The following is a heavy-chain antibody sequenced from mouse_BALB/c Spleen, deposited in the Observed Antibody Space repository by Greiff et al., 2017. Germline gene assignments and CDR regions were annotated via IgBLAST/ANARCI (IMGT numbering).Heavy chain of an antibody. V-gene: IGHV1-69*02. J-gene: IGHJ3*01. Sequence: QVQLKESGAELVRPGASVKLSCKASGYTFTSYWINWVKQRPGQGLEWIGNIYPSDSYTNYNQKFKDKATLTVDKSSSTAYMQLSSPTSEDSAVYYCTTHYDYDVTWFAYWGQGTLVTVSA. CDR2: IYPSDSYT. D-gene: IGHD2-4*01. CDR3: TTHYDYDVTWFAY. CDR1: GYTFTSYW.